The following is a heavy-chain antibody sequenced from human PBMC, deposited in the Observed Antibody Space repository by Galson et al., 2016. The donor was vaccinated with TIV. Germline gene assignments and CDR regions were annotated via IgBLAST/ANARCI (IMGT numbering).Heavy chain of an antibody. CDR2: INTGNGNT. Sequence: SVKVSCNASGYSFTNYNIHWVRQAPGQGLEWMGWINTGNGNTKYSQKLKGRVTLSGDTSATTAYMELNSLTSEDMAAYYCARGIVGASKACNVWGQGTMVTVSS. CDR1: GYSFTNYN. CDR3: ARGIVGASKACNV. J-gene: IGHJ3*01. D-gene: IGHD1-26*01. V-gene: IGHV1-3*04.